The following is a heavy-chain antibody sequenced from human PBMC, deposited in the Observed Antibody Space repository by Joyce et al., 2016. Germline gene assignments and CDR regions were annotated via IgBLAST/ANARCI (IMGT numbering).Heavy chain of an antibody. CDR3: AREIWNQYYFDY. J-gene: IGHJ4*02. CDR2: ISPSGGST. Sequence: QVQLVQSGAEVKKPGASVKVSCKASGYTFTSYYMDWVRQAPGQGLEWMGIISPSGGSTTYAQKFQGRVTMTRDTSTSTVYVELSRLRSEDTAVDYCAREIWNQYYFDYWGQGTLVTVSS. D-gene: IGHD1-1*01. CDR1: GYTFTSYY. V-gene: IGHV1-46*01.